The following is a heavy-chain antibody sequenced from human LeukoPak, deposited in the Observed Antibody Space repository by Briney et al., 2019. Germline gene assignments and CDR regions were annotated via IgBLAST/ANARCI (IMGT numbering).Heavy chain of an antibody. CDR3: ARHSHPSLGYCSGGSCYYDY. V-gene: IGHV1-2*06. CDR1: GYTFTGYY. D-gene: IGHD2-15*01. J-gene: IGHJ4*02. CDR2: ISPNSGGT. Sequence: ASVKVSCKASGYTFTGYYMHWVRQAPGQGLEWMGRISPNSGGTNYAQKFQGRVTMTRDTSISSAYKELSRLRSDDTAVYYCARHSHPSLGYCSGGSCYYDYWGQGTLVTVSS.